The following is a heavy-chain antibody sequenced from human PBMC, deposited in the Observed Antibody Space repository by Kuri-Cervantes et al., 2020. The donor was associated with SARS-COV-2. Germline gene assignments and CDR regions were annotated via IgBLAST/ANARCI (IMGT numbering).Heavy chain of an antibody. Sequence: GGSLRLSCAASGFTFYDYAMHWVRQAPGKGLEWVSLISWDGGSTYYADSVKGRFTISRDNSESTLYLQMNSLRAEDTAVYYCAPISGQESLGYWGQGALVTVSS. CDR3: APISGQESLGY. D-gene: IGHD6-25*01. J-gene: IGHJ4*02. CDR1: GFTFYDYA. V-gene: IGHV3-43D*03. CDR2: ISWDGGST.